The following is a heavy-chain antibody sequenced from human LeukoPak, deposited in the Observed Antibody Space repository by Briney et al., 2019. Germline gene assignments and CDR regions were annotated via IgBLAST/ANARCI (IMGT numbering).Heavy chain of an antibody. D-gene: IGHD3-10*01. CDR2: INAGNGNT. Sequence: APVKVSCKASGYTFTSYAMHWVRQAPGQRLEWMGWINAGNGNTKYSQKFQGRVTITRDTSASTAYMELSSLRSEDTAVYYCARELSLWFGEPGAFDIWGHGTMVTVSS. J-gene: IGHJ3*02. V-gene: IGHV1-3*01. CDR3: ARELSLWFGEPGAFDI. CDR1: GYTFTSYA.